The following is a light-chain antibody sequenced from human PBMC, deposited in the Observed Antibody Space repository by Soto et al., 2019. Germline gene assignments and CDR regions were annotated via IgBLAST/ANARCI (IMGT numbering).Light chain of an antibody. Sequence: QTVVTQEPSLTVSPGGTVTLTCGSSTGAVTSGLYHYWFQQKPGQAPRTLIYDTSNKHSWTPARFSGSLLGGKAALTLSGAQPEDEAEYYCLLSYSGASYVFGTGTKVTVL. J-gene: IGLJ1*01. CDR3: LLSYSGASYV. CDR1: TGAVTSGLY. V-gene: IGLV7-46*01. CDR2: DTS.